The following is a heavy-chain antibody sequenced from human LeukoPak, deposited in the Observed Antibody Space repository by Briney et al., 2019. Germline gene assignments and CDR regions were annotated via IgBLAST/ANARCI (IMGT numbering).Heavy chain of an antibody. CDR1: GFTFSSYS. Sequence: GGSLRLSCAASGFTFSSYSMNWVRQAPGKGLEWVSSISSSSSYIYYADSVKGRFTISRDNAKNSLYLQMNSLRPEDTAIYYCVKEIGDVGQGGFEIWGQGTMVTVS. J-gene: IGHJ3*02. CDR2: ISSSSSYI. D-gene: IGHD3-16*01. CDR3: VKEIGDVGQGGFEI. V-gene: IGHV3-21*01.